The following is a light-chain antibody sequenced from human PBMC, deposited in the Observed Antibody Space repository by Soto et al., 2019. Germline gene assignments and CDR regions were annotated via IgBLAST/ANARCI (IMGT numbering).Light chain of an antibody. V-gene: IGLV2-14*01. J-gene: IGLJ1*01. CDR1: GSDIGAYNY. Sequence: LTQPASVSWCPGQSITISCTGSGSDIGAYNYVSWYQQHPGKAPKLLIHGVTRRPSGVSSRFSASKSAYTASLTISGLQAEDEANYYCSSFTTSYFYVFGPGTKVTV. CDR3: SSFTTSYFYV. CDR2: GVT.